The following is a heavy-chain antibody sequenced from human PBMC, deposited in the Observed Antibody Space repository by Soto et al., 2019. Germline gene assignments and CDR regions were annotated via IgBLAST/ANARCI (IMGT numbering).Heavy chain of an antibody. J-gene: IGHJ5*02. CDR1: GFTFSDYY. D-gene: IGHD2-21*01. CDR2: ISPKGTYR. Sequence: QVQLVESGGGLVKPGGSLRLSCATSGFTFSDYYMSWIRQAPGKGLEFVSYISPKGTYRTYADSVKGRFTISRDNAKNSLHLQVNSLRADDTAVYYCSRGGGGGLFDLWGQGTFVTVSS. CDR3: SRGGGGGLFDL. V-gene: IGHV3-11*06.